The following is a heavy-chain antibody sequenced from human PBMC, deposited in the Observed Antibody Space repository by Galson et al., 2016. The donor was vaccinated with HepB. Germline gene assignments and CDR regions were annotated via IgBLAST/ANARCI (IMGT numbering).Heavy chain of an antibody. J-gene: IGHJ4*02. V-gene: IGHV5-10-1*01. CDR1: GYNFNTYW. CDR2: IDPSDYDT. Sequence: QSGAEVKKPGESLKISCKASGYNFNTYWIAWVRQTPGKGLEWVGRIDPSDYDTNYNPSFFGQVTISTDRSISTAYLQWSSLKASDSAIYYCARQGRYRFESKGDYWGPGTLVTVSS. CDR3: ARQGRYRFESKGDY. D-gene: IGHD3-16*02.